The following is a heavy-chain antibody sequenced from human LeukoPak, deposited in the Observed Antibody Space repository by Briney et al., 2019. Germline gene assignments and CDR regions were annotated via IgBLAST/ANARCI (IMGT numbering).Heavy chain of an antibody. Sequence: GGSLRLSCPASGFSFEDYSIHWVRQAPGQGLEWVSGISGNSNSIQYAESVKGRFTISRDNAKNSLYLQMNSLRAEDTAFYYCARRGFCGGNCYLSPFDYWGQGALVTVSS. J-gene: IGHJ4*02. V-gene: IGHV3-9*01. D-gene: IGHD2-21*01. CDR2: ISGNSNSI. CDR3: ARRGFCGGNCYLSPFDY. CDR1: GFSFEDYS.